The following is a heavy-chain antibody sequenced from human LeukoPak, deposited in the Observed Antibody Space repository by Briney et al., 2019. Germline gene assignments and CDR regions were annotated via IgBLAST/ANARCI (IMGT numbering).Heavy chain of an antibody. Sequence: SETLSLTCTVSGGSISSYYWSWIRQPPGKGLERIGYIYYSGSTNYNPSLKSRVTISVDTSKNQFSLKLSSVTAADTAVYYCASSVTELGIAGFDYWGQGTLVTVSS. V-gene: IGHV4-59*01. D-gene: IGHD6-13*01. CDR1: GGSISSYY. CDR2: IYYSGST. J-gene: IGHJ4*02. CDR3: ASSVTELGIAGFDY.